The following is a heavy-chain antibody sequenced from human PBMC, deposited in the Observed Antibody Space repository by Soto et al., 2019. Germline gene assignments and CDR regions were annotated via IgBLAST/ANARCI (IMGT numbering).Heavy chain of an antibody. CDR2: IKQDGSEK. CDR1: GFTFSSYW. D-gene: IGHD2-15*01. CDR3: ARDRGRYCSGGSCYADY. V-gene: IGHV3-7*01. Sequence: EVQLVESGGGLVQPGGSLRLSCAASGFTFSSYWMSWVRQAPGKGLEWVANIKQDGSEKYYVDSVKGRFTISRDNAKNSLYLQRNSLRAEDTAVYYCARDRGRYCSGGSCYADYWGQGTLVTVSS. J-gene: IGHJ4*02.